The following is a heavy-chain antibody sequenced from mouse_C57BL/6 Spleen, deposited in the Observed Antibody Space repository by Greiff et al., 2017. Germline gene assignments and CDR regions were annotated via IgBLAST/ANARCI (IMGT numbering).Heavy chain of an antibody. J-gene: IGHJ4*01. CDR1: GFTFSSYG. CDR2: ISTGGSYT. Sequence: DVLLVESGGDLVKPGGSLKLSCAASGFTFSSYGMSWVRQTPDKRLAWVATISTGGSYTYYPDSVKGRFTISRDNAKNTLYLQKSSLKSEDTAMYYCARDYVSNYGYAMDYWGQGTSVTVSS. CDR3: ARDYVSNYGYAMDY. V-gene: IGHV5-6*01. D-gene: IGHD1-1*01.